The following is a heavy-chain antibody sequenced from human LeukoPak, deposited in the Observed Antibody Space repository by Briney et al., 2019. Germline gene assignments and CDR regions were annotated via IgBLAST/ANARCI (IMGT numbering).Heavy chain of an antibody. Sequence: QPGGSLRLSGAASGFTFNNYAVSWVRQAPGKVLEWVSTISISGSSTYYADSVKGRFTISRDNSKNTLYLQMNSLRAEDTAAYYCAKDSSGRDNWFDPWGQGTLVTVSS. CDR2: ISISGSST. D-gene: IGHD6-19*01. V-gene: IGHV3-23*01. J-gene: IGHJ5*02. CDR3: AKDSSGRDNWFDP. CDR1: GFTFNNYA.